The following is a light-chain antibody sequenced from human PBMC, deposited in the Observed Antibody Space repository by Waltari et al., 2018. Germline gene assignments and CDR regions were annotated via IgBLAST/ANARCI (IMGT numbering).Light chain of an antibody. V-gene: IGKV1-5*03. CDR1: QSIDNW. CDR2: RAS. J-gene: IGKJ1*01. CDR3: QQYNSDSRT. Sequence: DIQMTQSPSTLSASVGDSVTITCRASQSIDNWLAWYQQKPGKAPKLLIYRASSLESGVPSRFSGSGSGTEFTLTISSLQPDDSATYYCQQYNSDSRTFGQGTKVEIK.